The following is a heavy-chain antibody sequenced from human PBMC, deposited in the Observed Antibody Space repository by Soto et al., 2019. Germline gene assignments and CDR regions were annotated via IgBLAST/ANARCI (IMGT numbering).Heavy chain of an antibody. J-gene: IGHJ3*02. V-gene: IGHV5-10-1*01. CDR3: ARTYYYDSSGYPPFDI. D-gene: IGHD3-22*01. Sequence: GESLTISCKGSGYSFTSYWISWVRQMPGKGLEWMGRIDPSDSYTNYSPSFQGHVTISADKSISTAYLQWSSLKASDTAMYYCARTYYYDSSGYPPFDIWGQGTMVTVSS. CDR1: GYSFTSYW. CDR2: IDPSDSYT.